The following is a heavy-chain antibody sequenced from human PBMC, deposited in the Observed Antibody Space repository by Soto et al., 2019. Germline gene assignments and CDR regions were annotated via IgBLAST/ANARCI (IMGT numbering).Heavy chain of an antibody. CDR2: IYPGDSDT. Sequence: GESLKISCKGSGYSFTSYWIGWVRQMPGKGLEWMGIIYPGDSDTRYSPSFQGQVTISADKSISTAYLQWSSLKASDTAMYYCARQMVVAGHYYYGMDVWGQGTTVTVSS. CDR3: ARQMVVAGHYYYGMDV. J-gene: IGHJ6*02. D-gene: IGHD2-15*01. V-gene: IGHV5-51*01. CDR1: GYSFTSYW.